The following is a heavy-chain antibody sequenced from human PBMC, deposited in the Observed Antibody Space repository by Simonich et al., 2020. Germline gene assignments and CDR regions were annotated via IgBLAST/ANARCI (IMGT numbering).Heavy chain of an antibody. CDR2: INPNSGGT. D-gene: IGHD1-26*01. CDR3: ARVPPTSGSYYYYYYYMDV. Sequence: QVQLVQSGAEVKKPGASVKVSCKASGYTFTGYYMHWVRQAPGQGLEWMGWINPNSGGTNNAQKIQGRVTRTRDTAISTAYMELSRLRSDDTAVYYCARVPPTSGSYYYYYYYMDVWGKGTTVTVSS. V-gene: IGHV1-2*02. CDR1: GYTFTGYY. J-gene: IGHJ6*03.